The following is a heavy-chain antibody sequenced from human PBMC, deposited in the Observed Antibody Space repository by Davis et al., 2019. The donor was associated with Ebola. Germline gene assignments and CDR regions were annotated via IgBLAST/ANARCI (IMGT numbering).Heavy chain of an antibody. Sequence: GSLRLSCAVYGGSFSGYYWSWIRQPPGKGLEWIGEINHSGSTNYNPSLKSRVTISVDTSKNQFSLQLNSVTPEDTAVYYCARGGIYGDYDLDYWGQGTLVTVSS. V-gene: IGHV4-34*01. CDR2: INHSGST. CDR3: ARGGIYGDYDLDY. CDR1: GGSFSGYY. D-gene: IGHD4-17*01. J-gene: IGHJ4*02.